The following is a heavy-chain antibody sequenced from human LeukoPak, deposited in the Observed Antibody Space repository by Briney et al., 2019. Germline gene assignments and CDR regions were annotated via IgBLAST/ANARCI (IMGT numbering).Heavy chain of an antibody. CDR3: ARDPTDYYDSSGYYSHWFDP. Sequence: SVKVCCKASGGTFSSYAISWVRQAPGQGLEWMGRIIPIFGIANYAQKFQGRVTITADKSTSTAYMELSSLRSEDTAVYYCARDPTDYYDSSGYYSHWFDPWGQGTLVTVSS. CDR2: IIPIFGIA. CDR1: GGTFSSYA. J-gene: IGHJ5*02. D-gene: IGHD3-22*01. V-gene: IGHV1-69*04.